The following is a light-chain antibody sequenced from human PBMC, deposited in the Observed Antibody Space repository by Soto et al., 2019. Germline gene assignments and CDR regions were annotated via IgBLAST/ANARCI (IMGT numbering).Light chain of an antibody. V-gene: IGLV2-23*01. CDR3: CSYASISTYV. J-gene: IGLJ1*01. Sequence: QSVLTQPASVSGSPGQSITISCTGTSSDVGNYNLVSWYQQHPGKAPKPMIYEGSKRPSGVSNRFSGSKSGNTASLTISGLQAEDEADYYCCSYASISTYVFGSGTKVTVL. CDR2: EGS. CDR1: SSDVGNYNL.